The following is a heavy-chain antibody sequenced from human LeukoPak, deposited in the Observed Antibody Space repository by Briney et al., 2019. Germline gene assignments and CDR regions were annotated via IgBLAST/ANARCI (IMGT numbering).Heavy chain of an antibody. D-gene: IGHD4-11*01. CDR2: INPNSGGT. V-gene: IGHV1-2*06. J-gene: IGHJ4*02. Sequence: ASVKVSCKASGYIFTGYYMHWARQAPGQGLEWMGRINPNSGGTNYAQKFQGRVTMTRDTSISTAYMELSRLRSDDTAVYYCAALGNYSPRFDYWGQGTLVTVSS. CDR3: AALGNYSPRFDY. CDR1: GYIFTGYY.